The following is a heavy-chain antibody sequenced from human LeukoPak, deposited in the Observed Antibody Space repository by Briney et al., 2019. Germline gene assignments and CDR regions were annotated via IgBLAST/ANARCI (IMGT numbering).Heavy chain of an antibody. CDR1: GFTCSSYA. CDR2: ISGSGGST. CDR3: AKEGQRSSGSYYVY. V-gene: IGHV3-23*01. D-gene: IGHD3-10*01. Sequence: PGGSLRLSCAASGFTCSSYAMSWVRQAPGKGLEWVSAISGSGGSTYYADSVKGRFTISRDNSKNTLYLQMNSLRAEDTAVYYCAKEGQRSSGSYYVYWGQGTLVTVSS. J-gene: IGHJ4*02.